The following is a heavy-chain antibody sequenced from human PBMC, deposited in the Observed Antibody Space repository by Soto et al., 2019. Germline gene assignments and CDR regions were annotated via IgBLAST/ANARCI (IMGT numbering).Heavy chain of an antibody. CDR3: ARGLDYRVYQSGMDL. V-gene: IGHV4-34*01. D-gene: IGHD4-4*01. CDR1: GGSFRGYF. J-gene: IGHJ6*02. Sequence: SETPSLTCAVYGGSFRGYFCSWLRQPPGKGLEWIGDINHGGNTIYNPSLKSRVTISIDTSKKQFSLRLNSVTAADTAVYYCARGLDYRVYQSGMDLWGQGTTVTVSS. CDR2: INHGGNT.